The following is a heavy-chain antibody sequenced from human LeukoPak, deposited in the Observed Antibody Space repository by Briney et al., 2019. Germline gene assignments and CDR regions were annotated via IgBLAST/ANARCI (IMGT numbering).Heavy chain of an antibody. J-gene: IGHJ4*02. CDR3: ARDGIVGATAFDH. V-gene: IGHV3-11*04. D-gene: IGHD1-26*01. Sequence: GGSLRLSCAASGFTFSDYYMSWIRQAPGKGLEWVSYISSSGSTVYYADSVKGRFTISRDNAKNALYLQMNSLRAEDTAVYYCARDGIVGATAFDHWGQGTLVTVSS. CDR2: ISSSGSTV. CDR1: GFTFSDYY.